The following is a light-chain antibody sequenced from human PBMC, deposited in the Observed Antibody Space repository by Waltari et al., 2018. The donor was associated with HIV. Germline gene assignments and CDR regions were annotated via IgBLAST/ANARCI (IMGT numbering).Light chain of an antibody. V-gene: IGLV1-47*01. CDR3: ATWDDSLSGSVL. CDR1: RYNIGSNY. CDR2: RNN. Sequence: QSLLPPPPSASGTPGQRVTISCSGTRYNIGSNYVYWYQDLPGTAPKLLIYRNNGRPREGPGRSAGSKCGSSASLAISGLRSEEEADYYCATWDDSLSGSVLFGGGTKLTVL. J-gene: IGLJ3*02.